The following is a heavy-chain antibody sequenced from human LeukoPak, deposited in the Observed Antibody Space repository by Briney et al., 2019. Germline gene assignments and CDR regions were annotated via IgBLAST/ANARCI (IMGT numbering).Heavy chain of an antibody. D-gene: IGHD3-10*01. CDR3: ARDPTVLWFGELLPLDY. CDR1: GFTFSSYW. Sequence: GGSLRLSCAASGFTFSSYWMHWVRQAPGKGLVWVSRINSDGSSTSYADSVKGRFTISRDNAKNTRYLQMNSLRAEDTAVYYCARDPTVLWFGELLPLDYWGQGTLVTVSS. J-gene: IGHJ4*02. CDR2: INSDGSST. V-gene: IGHV3-74*01.